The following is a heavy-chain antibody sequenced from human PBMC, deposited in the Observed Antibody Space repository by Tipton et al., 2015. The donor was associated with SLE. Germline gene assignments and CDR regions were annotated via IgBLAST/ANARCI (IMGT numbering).Heavy chain of an antibody. Sequence: TLSLTCTVSGGSISSGSYYWSWIRQPPGKGLEWIGEINHSGSTNYNPSLKSRVTISVDTSKNQFSLKLSSVTAADTAVYYCASSPGITIFGVVKTHYFDYWGQGTLVTVSS. CDR1: GGSISSGSYY. V-gene: IGHV4-39*07. CDR3: ASSPGITIFGVVKTHYFDY. J-gene: IGHJ4*02. D-gene: IGHD3-3*01. CDR2: INHSGST.